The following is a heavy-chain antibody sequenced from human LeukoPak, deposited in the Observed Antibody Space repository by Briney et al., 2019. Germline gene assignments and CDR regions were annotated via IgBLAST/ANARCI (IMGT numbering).Heavy chain of an antibody. CDR1: GFTFNSYA. D-gene: IGHD1-7*01. J-gene: IGHJ5*02. V-gene: IGHV3-23*01. CDR3: AKDPLVTGTTSYCFDP. Sequence: PGGSLRLSCAASGFTFNSYALSWVRQAPGKGLEWVSTISDSGGNTYYADSVKGRFTISRDNSKNTLYLQMNSLRAEDTAIYYCAKDPLVTGTTSYCFDPWGQGTLVTVSS. CDR2: ISDSGGNT.